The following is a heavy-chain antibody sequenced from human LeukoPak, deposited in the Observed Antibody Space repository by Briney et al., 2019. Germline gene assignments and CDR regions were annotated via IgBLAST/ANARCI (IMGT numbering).Heavy chain of an antibody. V-gene: IGHV4-4*07. J-gene: IGHJ6*03. Sequence: SETLSLTCTVSGGSISSYYWRWIRQPAGKGLEWIGRIYTSGSTNYNPSLKSRVTMSVDTSKNQFSLKLSSVTAADTAVYYCAREGGYSYGPGYHYYYYMDVWGKGTTVTVSS. CDR3: AREGGYSYGPGYHYYYYMDV. CDR1: GGSISSYY. CDR2: IYTSGST. D-gene: IGHD5-18*01.